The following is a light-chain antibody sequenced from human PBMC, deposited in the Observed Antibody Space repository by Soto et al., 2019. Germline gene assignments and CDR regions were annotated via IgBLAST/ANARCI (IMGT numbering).Light chain of an antibody. CDR2: KAS. Sequence: DIHMTQSPSTLSASVGDRVTITCRASQSISSWLAWYQQKPGKAPKLLIYKASSLESGVPSRFSGSGSGTEFTLTISSLQPDYFATYYCQQYNSYWTFGQGTKVEIK. CDR3: QQYNSYWT. J-gene: IGKJ1*01. CDR1: QSISSW. V-gene: IGKV1-5*03.